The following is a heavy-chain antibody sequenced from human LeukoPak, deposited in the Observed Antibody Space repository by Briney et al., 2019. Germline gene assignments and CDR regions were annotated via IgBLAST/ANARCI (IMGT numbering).Heavy chain of an antibody. V-gene: IGHV3-23*01. Sequence: GGSLRLSCAASGFTLSSYDMSWVRQAPGKGLEWVSAISDSDGNTYYADSVKGRFTISRDNSKNTLYLQMNSLRVEDTAMYYCAKGTLAYCGGDCYPGSDAFDIWGQGTMVSVSS. D-gene: IGHD2-21*02. CDR3: AKGTLAYCGGDCYPGSDAFDI. J-gene: IGHJ3*02. CDR2: ISDSDGNT. CDR1: GFTLSSYD.